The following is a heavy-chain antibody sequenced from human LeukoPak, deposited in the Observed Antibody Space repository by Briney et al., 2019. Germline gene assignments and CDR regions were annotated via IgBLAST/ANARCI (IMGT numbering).Heavy chain of an antibody. CDR2: IWYDGSNK. CDR1: GFTFSSYG. J-gene: IGHJ4*02. Sequence: GRSLRLSCAASGFTFSSYGMHWVRQAPGKGLEWVAVIWYDGSNKYYADSVKGRFTISRDNSKNTLYLQMNSLRAEDTAVHYCAREIRSEEMGATSAYWGQGTLVTVSS. V-gene: IGHV3-33*01. D-gene: IGHD1-26*01. CDR3: AREIRSEEMGATSAY.